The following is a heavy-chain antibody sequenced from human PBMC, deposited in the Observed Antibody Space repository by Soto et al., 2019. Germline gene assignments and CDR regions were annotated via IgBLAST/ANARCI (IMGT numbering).Heavy chain of an antibody. CDR3: AHPRGYGVFDAVDI. D-gene: IGHD4-17*01. J-gene: IGHJ3*02. CDR2: ISSSGDST. CDR1: GFTFKSHP. Sequence: VQLVESGGTLVQPGGSLRLSCSASGFTFKSHPMHWVRQAPGKGLEFVSGISSSGDSTYYAESVRGRFTISRDNSINTLYLQMRSLRPEDTAVYYCAHPRGYGVFDAVDIWGQGTMVTVSS. V-gene: IGHV3-64*04.